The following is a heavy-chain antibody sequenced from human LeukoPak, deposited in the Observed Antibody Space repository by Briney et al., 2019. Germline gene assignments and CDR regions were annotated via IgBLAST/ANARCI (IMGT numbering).Heavy chain of an antibody. Sequence: SETLSLTCTVSGGSISSYYWSWIRQPPGKGLEWIGEINHSGSTNYNPSLKSRVTISVDTSKNQFSLKLSSVTAADTAVYYCARDLQRAFDIWGQGTMVTVSS. V-gene: IGHV4-59*01. CDR3: ARDLQRAFDI. D-gene: IGHD4-11*01. CDR2: INHSGST. J-gene: IGHJ3*02. CDR1: GGSISSYY.